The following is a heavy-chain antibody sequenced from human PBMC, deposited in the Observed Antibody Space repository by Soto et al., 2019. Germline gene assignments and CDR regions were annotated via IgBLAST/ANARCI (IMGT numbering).Heavy chain of an antibody. D-gene: IGHD2-21*02. CDR1: GYTFTSYY. V-gene: IGHV1-46*01. CDR3: ARYCGGDCFSDYYGMDV. J-gene: IGHJ6*02. CDR2: INPSGGST. Sequence: ASVKVSCKASGYTFTSYYMHWVRQAPGQGLEWMGIINPSGGSTGYAQKFQGRVTMTRDTSTSTVYMELSSLRSEDTAVYYCARYCGGDCFSDYYGMDVWGQGTTVTVSS.